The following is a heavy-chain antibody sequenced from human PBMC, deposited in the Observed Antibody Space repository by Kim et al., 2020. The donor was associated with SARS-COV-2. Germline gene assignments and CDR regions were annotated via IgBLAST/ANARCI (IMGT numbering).Heavy chain of an antibody. D-gene: IGHD3-9*01. CDR2: ISYDGSNK. Sequence: GGSLRLSCAASGFTFSSYAMHWVRQAPGKGLEWVAVISYDGSNKYYADSVKGRFTISRDNSKNTLYLQMNSLRAEDTAVYYCARDSKYFDWLTLFDYWGQGTLVTVSS. CDR1: GFTFSSYA. CDR3: ARDSKYFDWLTLFDY. V-gene: IGHV3-30-3*01. J-gene: IGHJ4*02.